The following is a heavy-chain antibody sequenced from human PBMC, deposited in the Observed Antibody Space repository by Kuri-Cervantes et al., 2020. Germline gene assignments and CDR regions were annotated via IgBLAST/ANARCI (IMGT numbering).Heavy chain of an antibody. D-gene: IGHD1-26*01. Sequence: ASVKVSCKAFGYTFTGYYMHWVRQAPGQGLEWMGWINPNSGGPNYAQKFQGRVTMTRDTSISTAYMELSRLRSDDTAVYYCARDAKYSGSYWFDPWGQGTLVTVSS. V-gene: IGHV1-2*02. CDR2: INPNSGGP. CDR3: ARDAKYSGSYWFDP. J-gene: IGHJ5*02. CDR1: GYTFTGYY.